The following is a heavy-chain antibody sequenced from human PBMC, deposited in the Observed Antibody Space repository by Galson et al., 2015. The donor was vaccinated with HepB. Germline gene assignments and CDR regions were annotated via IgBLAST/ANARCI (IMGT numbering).Heavy chain of an antibody. Sequence: SLRLSCAASGFNFTDYTMNWVRQAPGKGLEWVSSISGGSSFIYYADSVKGRFTISRVNAKKSLFLQISSLRVEDTAVYYCARGGTGRIWEWSLADFDFWGQGTLVTVSS. V-gene: IGHV3-21*01. CDR1: GFNFTDYT. J-gene: IGHJ4*02. CDR3: ARGGTGRIWEWSLADFDF. D-gene: IGHD3-3*01. CDR2: ISGGSSFI.